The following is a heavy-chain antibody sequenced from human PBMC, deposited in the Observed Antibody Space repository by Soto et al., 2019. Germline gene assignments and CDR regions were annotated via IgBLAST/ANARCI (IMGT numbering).Heavy chain of an antibody. CDR2: IRGFSPYT. CDR1: GFTFSTYA. V-gene: IGHV3-21*02. D-gene: IGHD2-15*01. Sequence: EGQVVESGGDLVQPGDSLTISCAASGFTFSTYAMSWVRQAPGKGLEWVSGIRGFSPYTFYAESVKGRFTISRDNAKNSLYLQMNSLGVEDTAVYYCARDRGYDAHDYYYNAMDVWGQGTTVTVSS. J-gene: IGHJ6*02. CDR3: ARDRGYDAHDYYYNAMDV.